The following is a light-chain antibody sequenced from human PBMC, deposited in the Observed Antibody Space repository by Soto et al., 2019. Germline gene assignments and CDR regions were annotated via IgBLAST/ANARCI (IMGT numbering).Light chain of an antibody. CDR3: HQYTFWPPGT. CDR2: DAS. V-gene: IGKV3-15*01. CDR1: ETIRNG. J-gene: IGKJ3*01. Sequence: MTQSPVTLSVSPGERATLSCRASETIRNGLAWYQQKPGQAPRLLIYDASTRATDVPARFSGSGSGTDFTLTISSLQSEDFAVYYCHQYTFWPPGTFGPGTIVDAK.